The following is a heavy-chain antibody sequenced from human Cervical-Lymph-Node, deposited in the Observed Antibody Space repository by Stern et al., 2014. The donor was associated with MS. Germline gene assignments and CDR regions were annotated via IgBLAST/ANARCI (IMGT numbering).Heavy chain of an antibody. Sequence: VQLVQSGPEVKRPGESLKISCQASGYTFTSYWIGWVRQVPGKGLEWIAIIFPGGSDIRYSPSFQGHVTISADKSRRTAYLQWNNLKASDTAIYYCARQRYFDYWGQGTLVTVSS. CDR2: IFPGGSDI. CDR1: GYTFTSYW. V-gene: IGHV5-51*01. CDR3: ARQRYFDY. J-gene: IGHJ4*02.